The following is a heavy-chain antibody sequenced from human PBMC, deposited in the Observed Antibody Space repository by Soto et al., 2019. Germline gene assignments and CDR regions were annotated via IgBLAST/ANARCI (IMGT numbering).Heavy chain of an antibody. J-gene: IGHJ3*02. CDR2: ISWNSGSI. CDR1: GFTFDDYA. Sequence: PGGSLRLSCAASGFTFDDYAMHWVRQAPGKGLEWVSGISWNSGSIGYADSVKGRFTISRDNAKNSLYLQMNNLRAEDTATYYCVKDKKYDILSAWDALDIWGHGTLVTVSS. V-gene: IGHV3-9*01. CDR3: VKDKKYDILSAWDALDI. D-gene: IGHD3-9*01.